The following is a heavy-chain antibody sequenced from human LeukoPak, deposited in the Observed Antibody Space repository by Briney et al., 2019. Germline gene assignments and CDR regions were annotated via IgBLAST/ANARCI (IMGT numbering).Heavy chain of an antibody. V-gene: IGHV3-49*04. CDR1: GFTFRNYA. D-gene: IGHD7-27*01. J-gene: IGHJ4*02. Sequence: GGSLRLSCAVFGFTFRNYAFHWVRQAPGKGLEWVGFIRSKAYGGTTGYAASVKGRFTISRDDSKSIAYLQMNSLKTEDTAMYYCTRVSGAWANYFDYWGQGTLVTVSS. CDR2: IRSKAYGGTT. CDR3: TRVSGAWANYFDY.